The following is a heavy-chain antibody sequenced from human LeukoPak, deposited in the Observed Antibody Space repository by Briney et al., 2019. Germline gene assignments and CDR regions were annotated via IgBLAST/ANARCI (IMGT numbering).Heavy chain of an antibody. D-gene: IGHD3-9*01. Sequence: ASVKVSCKASGYTFTGYYLHLVRQAPGQGLEWMGWINPNSGGTNYAQKFQGRVTMTRDTSISTAYMELSRLRSDDTAVYYCARVHYDILTGYSYFDYWGQGTLVTVSS. CDR2: INPNSGGT. CDR3: ARVHYDILTGYSYFDY. CDR1: GYTFTGYY. J-gene: IGHJ4*02. V-gene: IGHV1-2*02.